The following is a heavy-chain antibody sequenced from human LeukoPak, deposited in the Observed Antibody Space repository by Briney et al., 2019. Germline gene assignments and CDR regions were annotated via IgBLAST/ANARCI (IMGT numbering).Heavy chain of an antibody. V-gene: IGHV3-21*06. CDR3: ARPQLGMGYSYYMDI. CDR1: GFTFSAYT. D-gene: IGHD1-1*01. J-gene: IGHJ6*03. Sequence: GGSLRLSCEGSGFTFSAYTINWVRQAPGKGLEWVSSISSSSISINYADSVKGRFTISRDNAKNSMYLEMNSLRAEDTAVYYCARPQLGMGYSYYMDIWGKGTTVTVSS. CDR2: ISSSSISI.